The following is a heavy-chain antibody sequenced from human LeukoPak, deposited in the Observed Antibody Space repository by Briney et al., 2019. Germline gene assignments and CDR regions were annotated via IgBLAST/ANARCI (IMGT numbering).Heavy chain of an antibody. CDR2: INPSGGST. J-gene: IGHJ5*02. CDR3: ARALTRLRFLGWLLFEHWFDP. D-gene: IGHD3-3*01. CDR1: GYTFTSYY. Sequence: GASVTVSCKASGYTFTSYYMHWVRQAPGQGLEWMGIINPSGGSTSYAQKFQGRVTMTRDTSTSTVYMELSSLRSEDTAVYYCARALTRLRFLGWLLFEHWFDPWGQGTLVTVSS. V-gene: IGHV1-46*01.